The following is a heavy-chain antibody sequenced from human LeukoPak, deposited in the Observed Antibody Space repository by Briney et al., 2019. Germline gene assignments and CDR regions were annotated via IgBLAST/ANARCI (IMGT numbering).Heavy chain of an antibody. Sequence: GRSLRLSCAPSGFTFDDYAMHWVRQAPGKGLEWVSGISWNSGSIGSADSVKGRFTISRDNAKNSLYLQMNSLRAEDMALYYCAKESHSSGWKEYYFDYWGQGTLVTVSS. CDR2: ISWNSGSI. V-gene: IGHV3-9*03. CDR1: GFTFDDYA. J-gene: IGHJ4*02. CDR3: AKESHSSGWKEYYFDY. D-gene: IGHD6-19*01.